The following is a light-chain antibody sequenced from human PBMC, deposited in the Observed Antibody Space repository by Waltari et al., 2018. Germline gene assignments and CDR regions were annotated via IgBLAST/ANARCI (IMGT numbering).Light chain of an antibody. V-gene: IGKV1-39*01. CDR2: AAS. J-gene: IGKJ2*01. Sequence: DIQVTQSPSSLSASVGDRVTLTCRTSQSVSSYLNWYQQRPGQAPTLLIYAASTLHRGVPSRFSGSGSGTDYTLTITGLQPEDFAIYFCQQSYNTPRTFGLGTKLQIK. CDR1: QSVSSY. CDR3: QQSYNTPRT.